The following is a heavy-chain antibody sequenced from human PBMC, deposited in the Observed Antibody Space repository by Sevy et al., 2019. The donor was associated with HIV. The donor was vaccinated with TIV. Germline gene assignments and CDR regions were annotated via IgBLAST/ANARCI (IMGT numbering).Heavy chain of an antibody. V-gene: IGHV4-38-2*02. J-gene: IGHJ4*02. Sequence: SETLSLTCTVSGFSISRDYYWGWIRQPPGKGLEWIGSIYDGGSPYYNPSLKGRVTISIDTSKNQFSLKLSSVTAADTAVYYCARDYYGSGSYYEFVYWGQGTLVTVSS. CDR1: GFSISRDYY. CDR2: IYDGGSP. D-gene: IGHD3-10*01. CDR3: ARDYYGSGSYYEFVY.